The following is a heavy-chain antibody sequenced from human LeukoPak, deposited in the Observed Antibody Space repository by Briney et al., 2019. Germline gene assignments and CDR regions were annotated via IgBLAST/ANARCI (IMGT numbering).Heavy chain of an antibody. Sequence: GGSPRLSCAASGFTFCNSAMSWVRQAPGERLEWVLPLSGSGITTYYADSVKGRFTISRDNSKNTLYLQMNSVRAEDTAVYYCAIGIYISGWSYFDYWGHGTLVTVSS. D-gene: IGHD6-19*01. V-gene: IGHV3-23*01. CDR3: AIGIYISGWSYFDY. J-gene: IGHJ4*03. CDR2: LSGSGITT. CDR1: GFTFCNSA.